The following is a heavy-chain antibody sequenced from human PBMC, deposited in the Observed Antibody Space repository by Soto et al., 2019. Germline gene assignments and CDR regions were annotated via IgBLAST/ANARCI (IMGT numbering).Heavy chain of an antibody. Sequence: LSLTCTVCGGSISSGDYYWSWIRQPPGKGLEWIGYIYYSGSTYYNPSLKSRVTISVDTSKNQFSLKLSSVTAADTAVYYCARVGASSGRDYWGQGTLVTVSS. CDR1: GGSISSGDYY. V-gene: IGHV4-30-4*01. CDR2: IYYSGST. D-gene: IGHD1-26*01. J-gene: IGHJ4*02. CDR3: ARVGASSGRDY.